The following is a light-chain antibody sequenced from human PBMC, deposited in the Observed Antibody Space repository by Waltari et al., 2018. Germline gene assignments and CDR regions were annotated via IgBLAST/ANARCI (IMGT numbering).Light chain of an antibody. V-gene: IGLV3-19*01. J-gene: IGLJ2*01. Sequence: SSELTQDPAVSVAMGQTVRITCQGDSLRSYYASWYQLRPGQAPILVIYDKNNRPSGVPDRCSGSSSHNTVSLTITGAQAEDEASYYCHSRDASGVAGSFGGGTKLTAL. CDR1: SLRSYY. CDR2: DKN. CDR3: HSRDASGVAGS.